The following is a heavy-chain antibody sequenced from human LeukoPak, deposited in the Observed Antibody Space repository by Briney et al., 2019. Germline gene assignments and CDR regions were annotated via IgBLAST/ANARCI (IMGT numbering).Heavy chain of an antibody. CDR3: AREETDFWSGYPDY. D-gene: IGHD3-3*01. CDR1: GFTFSSYV. CDR2: IKQDGSEK. J-gene: IGHJ4*02. Sequence: GGSLRLSCAASGFTFSSYVMSWVRQAPGKGLEWVANIKQDGSEKYYVDSVKGRFTISRDNAKNSLYLQMNSLRAEDTAVYYCAREETDFWSGYPDYWGQGTLVTVSS. V-gene: IGHV3-7*01.